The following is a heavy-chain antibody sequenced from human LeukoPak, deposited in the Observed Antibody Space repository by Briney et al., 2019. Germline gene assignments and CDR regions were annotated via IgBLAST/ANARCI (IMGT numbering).Heavy chain of an antibody. V-gene: IGHV3-48*01. Sequence: GGSLRLSCAASGFTFSSYSMNWVRQAPGKGLEWVSYISSSSSTIYYADSVKVRFTISRDNAKNSLYLQMNSLRAEDTAVYYCATNYYGSGRDVWGQGTTVTVSS. CDR1: GFTFSSYS. J-gene: IGHJ6*02. D-gene: IGHD3-10*01. CDR2: ISSSSSTI. CDR3: ATNYYGSGRDV.